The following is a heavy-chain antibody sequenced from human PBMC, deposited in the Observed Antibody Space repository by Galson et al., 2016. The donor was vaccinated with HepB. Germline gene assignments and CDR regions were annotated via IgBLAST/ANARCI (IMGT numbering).Heavy chain of an antibody. J-gene: IGHJ6*02. CDR3: ARLFCCGDCFVVWYLCRGLDG. CDR2: IHPSDSDT. CDR1: GYSFNMYW. Sequence: QSGAEVKKPGESLKISCKGSGYSFNMYWIGWVRQIPGKGLEWMGIIHPSDSDTRYSPSFQGQVTISADKSISTGYLQWSSLKASDTAMYYCARLFCCGDCFVVWYLCRGLDGWGQGTTVTVSS. V-gene: IGHV5-51*01. D-gene: IGHD2-21*02.